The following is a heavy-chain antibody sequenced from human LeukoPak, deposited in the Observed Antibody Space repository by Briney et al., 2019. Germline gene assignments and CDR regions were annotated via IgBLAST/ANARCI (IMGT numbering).Heavy chain of an antibody. D-gene: IGHD2-21*01. J-gene: IGHJ4*02. CDR3: ARLILGHQQTFDY. V-gene: IGHV3-74*01. Sequence: SGRSLRLSCAVSGLSFSRNWMHWVRHAPGKGLVWVSRISGDGSSTNYADSVQGRFTISRDNVKNTLYLQMNSLRAEDTAVYYCARLILGHQQTFDYWGQGTLVTVSS. CDR2: ISGDGSST. CDR1: GLSFSRNW.